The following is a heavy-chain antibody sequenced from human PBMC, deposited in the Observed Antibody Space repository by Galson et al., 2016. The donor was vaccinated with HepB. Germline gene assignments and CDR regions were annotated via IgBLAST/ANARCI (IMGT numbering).Heavy chain of an antibody. J-gene: IGHJ2*01. CDR3: ARENGNHDPLWHFDL. CDR1: GDTFTKNT. V-gene: IGHV1-69*06. D-gene: IGHD1-14*01. CDR2: IIPLGGTP. Sequence: SVKVSCKASGDTFTKNTFSWVRQAPGQGLEWMGGIIPLGGTPNYSPKFKGRVTFTADTSTSTAYMDLRSLTYGDTAVYYCARENGNHDPLWHFDLWGRGTLVTVSS.